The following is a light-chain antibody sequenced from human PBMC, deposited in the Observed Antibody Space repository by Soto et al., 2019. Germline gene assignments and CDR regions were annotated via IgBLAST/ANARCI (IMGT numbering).Light chain of an antibody. V-gene: IGKV3-15*01. J-gene: IGKJ2*01. CDR2: GAS. CDR3: QQYNNWLAIT. Sequence: ELVMTQSPATLYVSPGERATLSCRASQSMSYNLAWYQQKPGQAPRLLIYGASTRATGTPARFSGSGSGTEFTHTMIRIQSADFAVYYCQQYNNWLAITFGQGTKLE. CDR1: QSMSYN.